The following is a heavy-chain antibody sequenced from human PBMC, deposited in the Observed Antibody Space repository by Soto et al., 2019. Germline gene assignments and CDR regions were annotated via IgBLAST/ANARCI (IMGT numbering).Heavy chain of an antibody. D-gene: IGHD3-22*01. Sequence: QVQLVESGGGVVQPGRSLRLSCAASGFTFSSYGMHWVRQAPGKGLEWVAVISYDGSNKYYADSVKGRFTISRDNSKNTLYLQMNSLRAEDTAVYYCAKEAISSGYGYYFDYWGQGTLVTVSS. CDR3: AKEAISSGYGYYFDY. J-gene: IGHJ4*02. V-gene: IGHV3-30*18. CDR2: ISYDGSNK. CDR1: GFTFSSYG.